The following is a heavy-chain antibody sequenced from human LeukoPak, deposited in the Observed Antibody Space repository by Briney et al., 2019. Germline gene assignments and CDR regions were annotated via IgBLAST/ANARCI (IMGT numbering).Heavy chain of an antibody. CDR2: INTDGNTR. J-gene: IGHJ4*02. V-gene: IGHV3-74*01. CDR3: GRGRNTAASE. CDR1: GITISRYW. D-gene: IGHD5-18*01. Sequence: PGGSLRLSCVGSGITISRYWMHWVRHAPGKRLVWVSRINTDGNTRNYADSVKGRFTISRDDAKNTMYLQMNSLRAEDTAVYYCGRGRNTAASEWGQGILVTVSS.